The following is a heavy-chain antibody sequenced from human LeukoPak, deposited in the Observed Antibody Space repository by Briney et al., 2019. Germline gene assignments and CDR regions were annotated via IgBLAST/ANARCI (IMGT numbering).Heavy chain of an antibody. CDR1: GFTFSSYA. CDR2: ISYDGSNK. Sequence: GGSLRLSCAASGFTFSSYAMHWVRQAPGKGLEWVAVISYDGSNKYYADSVGGRFTVSRDDSKNTLYLQMNSLRAEDTAVYYCAKDGGLWVSAHWGDSWGRGTLVTVSS. V-gene: IGHV3-30-3*01. CDR3: AKDGGLWVSAHWGDS. J-gene: IGHJ4*02. D-gene: IGHD7-27*01.